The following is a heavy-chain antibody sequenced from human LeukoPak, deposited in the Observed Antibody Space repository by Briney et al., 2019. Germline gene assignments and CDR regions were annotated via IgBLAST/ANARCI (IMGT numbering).Heavy chain of an antibody. Sequence: GESLKISCKGSGYSLTSYWIGWVRQMPGKGLEWMGIIDPGDSDTRYSPSFQDQVTISADKSISTAYLQWSSLKASDTAMYYCARLSQGVWFGEPPTGGLNWGQGLLVTVSS. CDR1: GYSLTSYW. J-gene: IGHJ4*02. V-gene: IGHV5-51*01. CDR2: IDPGDSDT. D-gene: IGHD3-10*01. CDR3: ARLSQGVWFGEPPTGGLN.